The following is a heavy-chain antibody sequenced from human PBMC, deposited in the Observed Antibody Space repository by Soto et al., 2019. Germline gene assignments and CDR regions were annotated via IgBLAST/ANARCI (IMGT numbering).Heavy chain of an antibody. Sequence: SVKVSCKASGGTFSSYTISWVRQAPGQGLEWMGRIIPILGIANYAQKFQGRVTITADKSTSTAYMELSSLRSEDTAVYYCARDRRKGIVVVPAATQGWFDPWGQGTLVTVSS. CDR2: IIPILGIA. V-gene: IGHV1-69*04. CDR3: ARDRRKGIVVVPAATQGWFDP. D-gene: IGHD2-2*01. CDR1: GGTFSSYT. J-gene: IGHJ5*02.